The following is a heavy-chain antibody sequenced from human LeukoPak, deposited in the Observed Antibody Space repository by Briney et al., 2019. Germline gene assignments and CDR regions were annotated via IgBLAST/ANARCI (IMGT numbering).Heavy chain of an antibody. V-gene: IGHV4-34*01. D-gene: IGHD2-15*01. Sequence: SETLSLTCAVYGGSFSGYYWSWIRQPPGERLEWIGEINHSGSTNYNPSLKSRVTISVDTSKNQFSLKLSSVTAADTAVYYCARTLHCSGGSCYFGDFDYWGQGTLVTVSS. CDR3: ARTLHCSGGSCYFGDFDY. CDR1: GGSFSGYY. J-gene: IGHJ4*02. CDR2: INHSGST.